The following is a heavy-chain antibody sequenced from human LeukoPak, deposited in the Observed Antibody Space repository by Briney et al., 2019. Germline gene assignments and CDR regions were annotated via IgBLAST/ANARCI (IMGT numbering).Heavy chain of an antibody. CDR2: IYYSGST. Sequence: ASETLSLTCTVSGGSISSSSYYWGWIRQPPGKGLEWIGSIYYSGSTYYNPSLKSRVTISVGTSKNQFSLKLSSVTAADTAVYYCATPSLGIAAAGNDAFDIWGQGTMVTVSS. CDR1: GGSISSSSYY. D-gene: IGHD6-13*01. CDR3: ATPSLGIAAAGNDAFDI. J-gene: IGHJ3*02. V-gene: IGHV4-39*01.